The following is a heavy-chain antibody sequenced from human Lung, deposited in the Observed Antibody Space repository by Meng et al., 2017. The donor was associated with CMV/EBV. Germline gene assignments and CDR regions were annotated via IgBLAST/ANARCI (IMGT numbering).Heavy chain of an antibody. Sequence: SETXSLXCAVYGGSLSGSYWGWIRQTPEKGLEWIGEINHSGSTTYNPSLKSRVTISIDTSKNQFSLKLSSVTAADTAVYYWARAVNDDFWSEYYRSDRIDYXGQGXLVTVSS. CDR3: ARAVNDDFWSEYYRSDRIDY. V-gene: IGHV4-34*01. CDR2: INHSGST. D-gene: IGHD3-3*01. J-gene: IGHJ4*02. CDR1: GGSLSGSY.